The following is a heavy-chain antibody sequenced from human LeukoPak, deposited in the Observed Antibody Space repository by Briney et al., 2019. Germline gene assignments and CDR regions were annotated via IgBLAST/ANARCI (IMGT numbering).Heavy chain of an antibody. Sequence: SETLSLTCTVSGGSISSYYWSWIRQPAEKGLEWIGRIYTSGSTNYNPSLKSRVTMSVDTSKNQFSLKLSSVTAADTAVYYCARHYYDSSGYKLGIDWFDPWGQGTLVTVSS. CDR3: ARHYYDSSGYKLGIDWFDP. J-gene: IGHJ5*02. V-gene: IGHV4-4*07. CDR2: IYTSGST. D-gene: IGHD3-22*01. CDR1: GGSISSYY.